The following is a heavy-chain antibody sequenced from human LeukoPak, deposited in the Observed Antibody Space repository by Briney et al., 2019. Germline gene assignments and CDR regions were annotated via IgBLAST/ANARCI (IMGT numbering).Heavy chain of an antibody. CDR2: INPSGGST. V-gene: IGHV1-46*01. D-gene: IGHD3-10*01. CDR3: ARDRIGSGSHHGAVQNWFDP. Sequence: GASVKVSCKASGYTFTSYYMHWVRQAPGQGLEWMGIINPSGGSTSYAQKFQGRVTMTRDTSTSTVYMELSSLRSEDTAVYYCARDRIGSGSHHGAVQNWFDPWGQGTLVTVSS. J-gene: IGHJ5*02. CDR1: GYTFTSYY.